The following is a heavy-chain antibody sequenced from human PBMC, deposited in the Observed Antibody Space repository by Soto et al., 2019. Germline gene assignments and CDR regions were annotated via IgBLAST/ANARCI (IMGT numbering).Heavy chain of an antibody. CDR3: ARDQGVNWGSRGAFDI. V-gene: IGHV3-64*01. J-gene: IGHJ3*02. Sequence: GGSLRLSCAASGFTFSSYAMHWVRQAPGKGLEYVSAISSNGGSTYYANSVKGRFTISRDNSKNTLYLQMGSLRAEDMAVYYCARDQGVNWGSRGAFDIWGQGTMVTVSS. CDR2: ISSNGGST. D-gene: IGHD7-27*01. CDR1: GFTFSSYA.